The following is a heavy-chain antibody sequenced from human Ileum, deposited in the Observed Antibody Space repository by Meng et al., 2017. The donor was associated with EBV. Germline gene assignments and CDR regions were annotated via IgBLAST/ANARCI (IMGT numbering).Heavy chain of an antibody. CDR2: TYYRSKWYN. D-gene: IGHD6-19*01. Sequence: QEQRQRPGPGPVQPSQTLSLTCAISGDSVSTNSSVWNWIRQSPARGLEWLGRTYYRSKWYNEYAVSVKSRITINADTSKNQFSLQLNSVTPEDTAVYYCARGARLAPFDYWGQGTLVTVSS. J-gene: IGHJ4*02. CDR3: ARGARLAPFDY. V-gene: IGHV6-1*01. CDR1: GDSVSTNSSV.